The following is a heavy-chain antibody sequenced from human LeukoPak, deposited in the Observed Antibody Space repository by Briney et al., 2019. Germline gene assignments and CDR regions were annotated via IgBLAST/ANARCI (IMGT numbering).Heavy chain of an antibody. CDR3: AGGYSSSWYYFDY. Sequence: GGSLRLSCAASGFTFSSYSMNWVRQAPGKGLEWVSSISSSSSYIYYADSVKGRFTISRDNAKNSLYLQMNSPRAEDTAVYYCAGGYSSSWYYFDYWGQGTLVTVSS. CDR1: GFTFSSYS. D-gene: IGHD6-13*01. V-gene: IGHV3-21*01. CDR2: ISSSSSYI. J-gene: IGHJ4*02.